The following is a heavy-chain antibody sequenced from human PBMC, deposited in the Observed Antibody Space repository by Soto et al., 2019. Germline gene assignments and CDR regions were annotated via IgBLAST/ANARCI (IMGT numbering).Heavy chain of an antibody. V-gene: IGHV3-7*05. CDR2: IKQDGSEK. J-gene: IGHJ5*02. CDR3: AREYQQNSDLNWFDP. CDR1: GFTFSSYW. D-gene: IGHD2-2*01. Sequence: GGSLRLSCAASGFTFSSYWMSWVRQAPGKGLEWVANIKQDGSEKYYVDSVKGRFTISRDNAKNSLYLQMNGLRAEDTAVYYCAREYQQNSDLNWFDPWGQGTLVTVSS.